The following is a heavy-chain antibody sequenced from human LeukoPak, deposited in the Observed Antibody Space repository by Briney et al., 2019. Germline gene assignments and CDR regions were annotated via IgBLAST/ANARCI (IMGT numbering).Heavy chain of an antibody. CDR3: ARRLAGTEDY. Sequence: PSETLSLTCTVSGGSLSSYYWSWIRQPPGKGLEWIGSIYYSGSTYYNPSLKRRVTISVDTSKNQFSLKLSSVTAADTAVYYCARRLAGTEDYWGQGTLVTVSS. CDR2: IYYSGST. D-gene: IGHD6-13*01. V-gene: IGHV4-39*01. CDR1: GGSLSSYY. J-gene: IGHJ4*02.